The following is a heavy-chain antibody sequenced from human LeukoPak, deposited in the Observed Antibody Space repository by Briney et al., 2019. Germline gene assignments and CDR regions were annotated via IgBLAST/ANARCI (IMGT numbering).Heavy chain of an antibody. Sequence: GGSLRLSCAASGFTFSTYWMSWVRQAPGKGLEWVANIKEDGSERYHVDSAKGRFTISRDNAKISLYLQMNSLRADDTAVYYCARDRGVVGNYDYWGQGTLVTVSS. V-gene: IGHV3-7*05. D-gene: IGHD1-26*01. CDR2: IKEDGSER. J-gene: IGHJ4*02. CDR3: ARDRGVVGNYDY. CDR1: GFTFSTYW.